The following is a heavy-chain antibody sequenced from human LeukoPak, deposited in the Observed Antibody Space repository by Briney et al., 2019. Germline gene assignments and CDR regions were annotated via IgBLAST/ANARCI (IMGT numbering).Heavy chain of an antibody. J-gene: IGHJ4*02. CDR1: GGSIISSSYY. Sequence: PSETLSLTCTVSGGSIISSSYYWDWIRQPPGKGLEWIGSIYYSGSTYYNPSLKSRVTISVDTSKNQFSLKLSSVTAADTAVYYCARDSGYYDILTGYFEGGYWGQGTLVTVSS. CDR2: IYYSGST. D-gene: IGHD3-9*01. CDR3: ARDSGYYDILTGYFEGGY. V-gene: IGHV4-39*07.